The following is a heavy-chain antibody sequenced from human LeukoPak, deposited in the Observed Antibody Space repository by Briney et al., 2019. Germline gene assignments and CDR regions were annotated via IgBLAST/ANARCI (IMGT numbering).Heavy chain of an antibody. J-gene: IGHJ4*02. D-gene: IGHD3-22*01. CDR3: ARDWGYYDSSGYYYFDY. V-gene: IGHV1-2*02. CDR2: INPNSGGT. Sequence: ASVKVSCKASGYTFTGYYMHWARQAPGQGLEWMGWINPNSGGTNYAQKFQGRVTMTRDTSISTAYMELSRLRSDDTAVYYCARDWGYYDSSGYYYFDYWGQGTLVTVSS. CDR1: GYTFTGYY.